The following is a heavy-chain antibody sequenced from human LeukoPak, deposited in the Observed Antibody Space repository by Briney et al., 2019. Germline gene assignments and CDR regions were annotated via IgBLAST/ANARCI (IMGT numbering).Heavy chain of an antibody. Sequence: PSETLSLTCTVSGGSISSGSYYWSWIRQPAGKGLEWIGRIYTSGGTNYNPSLKSRVTISVDTSKNQFSLKLSSVTAADTAVYYCTRGSIAYYYMDVWGKGTTVTISS. CDR3: TRGSIAYYYMDV. V-gene: IGHV4-61*02. CDR2: IYTSGGT. D-gene: IGHD3-22*01. J-gene: IGHJ6*03. CDR1: GGSISSGSYY.